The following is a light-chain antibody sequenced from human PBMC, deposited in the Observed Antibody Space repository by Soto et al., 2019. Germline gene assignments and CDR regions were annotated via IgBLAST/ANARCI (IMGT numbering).Light chain of an antibody. V-gene: IGKV3-20*01. J-gene: IGKJ5*01. CDR2: SAS. CDR3: NKYGSSTIT. CDR1: QSVSGDY. Sequence: EIVLTQSPATLSLSPGERATLSCRASQSVSGDYLAWYQQKPGQAPRLLIYSASLKPAGIQDRFSGSGSATDFTLTISRMENEDFALFYCNKYGSSTITVGKGTRREIK.